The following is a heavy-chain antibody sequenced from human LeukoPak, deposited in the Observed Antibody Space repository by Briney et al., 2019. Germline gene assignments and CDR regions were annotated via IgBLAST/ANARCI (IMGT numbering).Heavy chain of an antibody. CDR3: ARASRGDRYGYYYYFDMDV. Sequence: ASVKVSCKASGYTFISYGMSWVRQAPGHGLEWMGWISAYNGNINYAQKFQGRVTMTTDTSTSTAYMELRGLRSDDTAVYYCARASRGDRYGYYYYFDMDVWGQGTTVTVSS. D-gene: IGHD5-18*01. CDR2: ISAYNGNI. J-gene: IGHJ6*02. CDR1: GYTFISYG. V-gene: IGHV1-18*01.